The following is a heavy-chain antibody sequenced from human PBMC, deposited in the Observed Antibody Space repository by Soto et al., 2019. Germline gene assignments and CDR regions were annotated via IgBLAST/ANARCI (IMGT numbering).Heavy chain of an antibody. V-gene: IGHV3-48*03. Sequence: PGGSLRLSCAASGFTFSSYEMNWVRQAPGKGLEWVSYISSSGSTIYYADSVKGRFTISRDNAKNSLYLQMNSLRAEDTAVYYCAREKLPTMIVAFDAFDIWGQGTMVTVSS. CDR3: AREKLPTMIVAFDAFDI. CDR2: ISSSGSTI. D-gene: IGHD3-22*01. J-gene: IGHJ3*02. CDR1: GFTFSSYE.